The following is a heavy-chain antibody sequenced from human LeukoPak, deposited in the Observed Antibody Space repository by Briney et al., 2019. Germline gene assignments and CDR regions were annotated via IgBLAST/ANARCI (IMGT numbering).Heavy chain of an antibody. CDR2: INAGNGNT. Sequence: GASVKVSCKASGYTFISYAMHWVRQAPGQRLEWMGWINAGNGNTKYSQKFQGRVTITRDTSASTAYMELSSLRSEDTAVYYCARDVIAVAGYAEYFQHWGQGTLVTVSS. D-gene: IGHD6-19*01. CDR1: GYTFISYA. V-gene: IGHV1-3*01. J-gene: IGHJ1*01. CDR3: ARDVIAVAGYAEYFQH.